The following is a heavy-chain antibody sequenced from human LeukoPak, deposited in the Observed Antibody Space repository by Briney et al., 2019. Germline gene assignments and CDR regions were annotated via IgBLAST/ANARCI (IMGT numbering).Heavy chain of an antibody. J-gene: IGHJ3*02. Sequence: SETLSLTCTVSGGSISSGDYYWIWIRQPPGKGPEWIGYIYYSGNTYYNPSLKSRVTISVDTSKNQFSLKLSSVTAADTAVYYCAREAVAINAFDIWGQGTMVTVSS. CDR2: IYYSGNT. CDR1: GGSISSGDYY. CDR3: AREAVAINAFDI. D-gene: IGHD6-19*01. V-gene: IGHV4-30-4*01.